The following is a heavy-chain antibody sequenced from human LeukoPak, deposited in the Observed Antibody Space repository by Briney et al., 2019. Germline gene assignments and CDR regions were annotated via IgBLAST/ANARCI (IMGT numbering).Heavy chain of an antibody. Sequence: GGSLRLSCAASGFNFSDYAMTWVRQAPGKGLECVSVIYSGGSTYYADSVKGRFTVSRDNSKNTLYLQMNSLRAEDTGMYYCARGLGYCTSTTCLLPFDYWGQGTLVAVSS. J-gene: IGHJ4*02. V-gene: IGHV3-53*01. CDR2: IYSGGST. CDR3: ARGLGYCTSTTCLLPFDY. D-gene: IGHD2-2*01. CDR1: GFNFSDYA.